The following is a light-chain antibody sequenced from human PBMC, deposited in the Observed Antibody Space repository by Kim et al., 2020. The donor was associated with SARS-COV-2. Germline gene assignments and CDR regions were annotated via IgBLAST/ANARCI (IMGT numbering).Light chain of an antibody. J-gene: IGKJ4*01. Sequence: DIQMTQSPSSLSASVGDRVTITCRASQGISSSLAWYQLKPGKAPKCLIYAASTLQSGVPSRFSGSGSGTDFTLTISSLQPEDFATYFCQKNNIFTHTFGAGTKVEIK. CDR1: QGISSS. CDR2: AAS. CDR3: QKNNIFTHT. V-gene: IGKV1-16*01.